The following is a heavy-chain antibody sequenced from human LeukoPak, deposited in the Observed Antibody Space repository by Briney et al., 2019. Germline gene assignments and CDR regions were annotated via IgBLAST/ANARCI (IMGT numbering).Heavy chain of an antibody. CDR1: GFTFSKYA. CDR3: AKVFWRGDSSGWYDAFDI. CDR2: ISGSGGST. D-gene: IGHD6-19*01. V-gene: IGHV3-23*01. J-gene: IGHJ3*02. Sequence: QAGGSLRLSCAASGFTFSKYALVWVRQAPGKGLEWVSAISGSGGSTYYADSVKGRFTISRDNSKNTLYLQMNSLRAEDTAVYYCAKVFWRGDSSGWYDAFDIWGQGTMVTVSS.